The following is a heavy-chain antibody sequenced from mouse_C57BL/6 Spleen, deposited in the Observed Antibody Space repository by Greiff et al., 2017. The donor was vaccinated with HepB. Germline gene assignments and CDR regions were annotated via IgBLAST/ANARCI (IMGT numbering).Heavy chain of an antibody. J-gene: IGHJ4*01. Sequence: EVMLVESGEGLVKPGGSLKLSCAASGFTFSSYAMSWVRQTPEKRLEWVAYISSGGGYIYYADTVKGRFTISRDNASNTLYLQMSSLKSEDTAMYYCTRDRGYYGNYFYAMDYWGQGTSVTVSS. V-gene: IGHV5-9-1*02. CDR2: ISSGGGYI. CDR3: TRDRGYYGNYFYAMDY. CDR1: GFTFSSYA. D-gene: IGHD2-1*01.